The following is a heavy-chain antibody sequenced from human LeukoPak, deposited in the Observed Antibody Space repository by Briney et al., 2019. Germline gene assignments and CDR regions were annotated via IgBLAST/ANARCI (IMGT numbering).Heavy chain of an antibody. V-gene: IGHV3-66*02. J-gene: IGHJ4*02. CDR2: IYSGGST. D-gene: IGHD6-13*01. CDR1: GFTVSSNY. Sequence: GGSLRLSCAASGFTVSSNYMSWVRQAPGKGLEWVSVIYSGGSTYYADSVKGRFTISRDNSKNTLYLQMNSLRGEDTAVYYCARLTAAGRRTDFDYWGQGTLVTVSS. CDR3: ARLTAAGRRTDFDY.